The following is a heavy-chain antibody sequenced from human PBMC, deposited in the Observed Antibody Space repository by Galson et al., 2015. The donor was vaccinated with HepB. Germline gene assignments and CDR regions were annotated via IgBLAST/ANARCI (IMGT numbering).Heavy chain of an antibody. J-gene: IGHJ5*02. V-gene: IGHV3-48*02. CDR1: GFTFSSYS. CDR2: ISSSSTI. CDR3: ARDGT. Sequence: SLRLSCAASGFTFSSYSMNWVRQAPGKGLEWVSYISSSSTIYYADPVKGRFTISRDNAKNSLYLQMNSLRDEDTAVYYCARDGTWGQGTLVTVSS.